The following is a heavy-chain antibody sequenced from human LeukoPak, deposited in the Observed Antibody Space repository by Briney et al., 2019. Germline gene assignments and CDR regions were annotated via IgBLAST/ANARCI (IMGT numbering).Heavy chain of an antibody. Sequence: GESLQISSNGSGYTSTSYWIGWVGQMPRKGLEWMGIIFPGDSDTIYSPSFQGQITISADKSISTAYLQWSSLKASDTAIYCCARRDSSGYSEYWGQGTLVTVSS. CDR2: IFPGDSDT. D-gene: IGHD3-22*01. CDR1: GYTSTSYW. V-gene: IGHV5-51*01. CDR3: ARRDSSGYSEY. J-gene: IGHJ4*02.